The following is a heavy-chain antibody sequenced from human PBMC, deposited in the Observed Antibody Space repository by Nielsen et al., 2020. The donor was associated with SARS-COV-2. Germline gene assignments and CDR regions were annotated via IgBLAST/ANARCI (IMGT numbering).Heavy chain of an antibody. Sequence: ASVKVSCKASGYTFTGYYMHWVRQAPGQGLEWMGWINPNSGGTNYAQKFQGRVTMTRDTSISTAYMELSRLRSDDTAVYYCARGMGYFDWNYYFDYWGQGTLVTVSS. CDR3: ARGMGYFDWNYYFDY. J-gene: IGHJ4*02. D-gene: IGHD3-9*01. CDR2: INPNSGGT. V-gene: IGHV1-2*02. CDR1: GYTFTGYY.